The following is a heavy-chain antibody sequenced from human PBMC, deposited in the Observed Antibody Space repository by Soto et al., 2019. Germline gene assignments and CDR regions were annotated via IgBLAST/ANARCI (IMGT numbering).Heavy chain of an antibody. V-gene: IGHV3-21*01. CDR1: GFTFSSYS. Sequence: EVQLVESGGGLVKPGGSLRLSCAASGFTFSSYSMNWVRQAPGKGLEWVSSISSSSSYIYYADSVKGRFTISRDNAKNSLYLQMNSLRAEDTAVYYCARDMYYDTRPYRAQDYWGQGTLVTVSS. CDR3: ARDMYYDTRPYRAQDY. J-gene: IGHJ4*02. D-gene: IGHD3-22*01. CDR2: ISSSSSYI.